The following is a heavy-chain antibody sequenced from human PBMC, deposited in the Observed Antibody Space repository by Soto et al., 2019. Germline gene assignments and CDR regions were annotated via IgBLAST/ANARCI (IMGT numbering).Heavy chain of an antibody. J-gene: IGHJ4*02. Sequence: QVQLVQSGAEVKKPGSSVKVCCKASGGTFSSYTISWVRQAPGQGLEWMGRIMPILGIANYAQKFQGRVTITADKSTSTAYMELSNLRSEDTAVYYCAREEYYYGSGAFFDYWCQGTLVTVSS. D-gene: IGHD3-10*01. CDR3: AREEYYYGSGAFFDY. V-gene: IGHV1-69*08. CDR1: GGTFSSYT. CDR2: IMPILGIA.